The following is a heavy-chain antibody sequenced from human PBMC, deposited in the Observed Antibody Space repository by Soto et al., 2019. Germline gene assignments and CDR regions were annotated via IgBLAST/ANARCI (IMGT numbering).Heavy chain of an antibody. Sequence: EVQLVESGGGLVQPGRSLRLSCAASGFTFDDYAMHWVRQAPGKGLEWVSGISWNSGSIGYADSVKGRFTISRDNAKNSLYLQMNSLRAEDTALYYCAKDLHPGSVLLYTFDYWGQGTLVTVSS. D-gene: IGHD3-3*01. V-gene: IGHV3-9*01. CDR3: AKDLHPGSVLLYTFDY. CDR2: ISWNSGSI. CDR1: GFTFDDYA. J-gene: IGHJ4*02.